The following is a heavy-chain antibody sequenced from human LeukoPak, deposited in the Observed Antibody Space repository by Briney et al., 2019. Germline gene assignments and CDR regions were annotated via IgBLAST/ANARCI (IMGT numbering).Heavy chain of an antibody. V-gene: IGHV3-21*01. CDR3: ATENGVTMVRGVIKPFDY. J-gene: IGHJ4*02. D-gene: IGHD3-10*01. Sequence: GSLRLSCAASGFTFSSYSMNWVRQAPGKGLEWVSSISSSSSYIYYADSVKGRFTISRDNAKNSLYLQMNSLRAEDTAVYYCATENGVTMVRGVIKPFDYWGQGTLVTVSS. CDR1: GFTFSSYS. CDR2: ISSSSSYI.